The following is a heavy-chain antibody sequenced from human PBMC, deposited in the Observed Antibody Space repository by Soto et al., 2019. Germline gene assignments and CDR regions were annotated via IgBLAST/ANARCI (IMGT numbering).Heavy chain of an antibody. CDR1: GFTFSSYS. CDR2: ISSSSSTI. J-gene: IGHJ4*02. D-gene: IGHD5-18*01. Sequence: GGSLRLSCAASGFTFSSYSMNWVRQAPGKGLEWVSYISSSSSTIYYADSVKGRFTISRDNAKNSLYLQMNSLRAEDTAVYYCAREGIPRGYSYGFLDYWGQGTLVTVSS. V-gene: IGHV3-48*01. CDR3: AREGIPRGYSYGFLDY.